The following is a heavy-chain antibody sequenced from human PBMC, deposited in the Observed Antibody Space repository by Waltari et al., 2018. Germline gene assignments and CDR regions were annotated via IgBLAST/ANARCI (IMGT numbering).Heavy chain of an antibody. CDR3: ARGRGYSYGYKGDY. D-gene: IGHD5-18*01. Sequence: QVQLQQWGAGLLKPPETLSLTCAVYGGSFSGYYWSWIRQPPGQGLEWIGEINHSGSTNYNPSRKGGGSVSVDTSKNQCSLKRSSVTAADTAVYYGARGRGYSYGYKGDYWGQGTLVTVSS. V-gene: IGHV4-34*01. CDR1: GGSFSGYY. J-gene: IGHJ4*02. CDR2: INHSGST.